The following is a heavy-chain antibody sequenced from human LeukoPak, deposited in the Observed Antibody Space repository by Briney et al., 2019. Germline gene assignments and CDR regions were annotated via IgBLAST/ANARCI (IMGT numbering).Heavy chain of an antibody. CDR3: AKVRTYGDYGFDY. Sequence: GGSLRLSCVASGFTFSSYAMSWVRQAPGKGLEWVSAISGRGGRTYYADSVKGRYTISRDNSKNTLYLQMNSLRAEDTAVYYCAKVRTYGDYGFDYWGQGTLVTVSA. J-gene: IGHJ4*02. CDR1: GFTFSSYA. V-gene: IGHV3-23*01. D-gene: IGHD4-17*01. CDR2: ISGRGGRT.